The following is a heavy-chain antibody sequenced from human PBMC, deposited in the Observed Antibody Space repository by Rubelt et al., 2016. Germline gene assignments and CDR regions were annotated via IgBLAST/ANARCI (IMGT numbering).Heavy chain of an antibody. D-gene: IGHD5-12*01. Sequence: EVQLVESGGGLIQPGGSLRLSCEASGFSFSKEGMSWVRQIPGKGLEWVSGISGSGGSTYYADSVKGRFIISRDNGENMLYLQRNSLRAEERAIYYWGRRVEGYDYYHYFDSWGQGTLVTVSS. CDR1: GFSFSKEG. J-gene: IGHJ4*02. V-gene: IGHV3-23*04. CDR2: ISGSGGST. CDR3: GRRVEGYDYYHYFDS.